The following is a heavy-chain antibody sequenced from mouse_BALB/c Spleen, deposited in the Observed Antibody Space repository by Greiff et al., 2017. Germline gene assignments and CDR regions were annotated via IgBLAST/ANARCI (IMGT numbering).Heavy chain of an antibody. D-gene: IGHD2-1*01. CDR2: IYPGGGYT. V-gene: IGHV1-63*02. Sequence: QVQLQQSGAELVRPGTSVKISCKASGYTFTNYWLGWVKQRPGHGLEWIGDIYPGGGYTNYNEKFKGKATLTADTSSSTAYMQLSSLTSEDSAVYFCARRGNHYYAMDYWGQGTSVTVSS. CDR3: ARRGNHYYAMDY. CDR1: GYTFTNYW. J-gene: IGHJ4*01.